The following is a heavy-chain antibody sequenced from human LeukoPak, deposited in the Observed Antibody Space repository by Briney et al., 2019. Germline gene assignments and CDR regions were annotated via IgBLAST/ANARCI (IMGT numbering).Heavy chain of an antibody. J-gene: IGHJ4*02. CDR1: GFSFSDYY. CDR2: ISSSGSTI. Sequence: NPGGSLRLSCAASGFSFSDYYMTWIRQAPGKGLEWVSYISSSGSTIYYADSVKGRFTISRDNAKNSLYLQMNSLRAEDTAVYYCARGAGYSSSWYGIFDFWGQGTLVTVSS. V-gene: IGHV3-11*01. D-gene: IGHD6-13*01. CDR3: ARGAGYSSSWYGIFDF.